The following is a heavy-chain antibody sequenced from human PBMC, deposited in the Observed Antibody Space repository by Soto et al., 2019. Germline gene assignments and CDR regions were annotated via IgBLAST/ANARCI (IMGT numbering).Heavy chain of an antibody. CDR2: ISYDGSNQ. V-gene: IGHV3-30*18. CDR3: AKDQASGQGSFDS. CDR1: GFTFNIYG. Sequence: GGSLRLSCAASGFTFNIYGMHWVRQAPDKGLEWVALISYDGSNQYYADSVKGRFTISRDNSKNTLFLQMNSLRADDTAVYYCAKDQASGQGSFDSWGQGTLVTV. J-gene: IGHJ4*02.